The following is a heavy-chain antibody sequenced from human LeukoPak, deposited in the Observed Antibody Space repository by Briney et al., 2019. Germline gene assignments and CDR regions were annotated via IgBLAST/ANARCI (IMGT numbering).Heavy chain of an antibody. CDR3: AREVNYYDSSVWFDP. Sequence: ASVKVSCKASGYTFTSYGISWVRQAPGQGLEWMGWMNPNSGNTGYAQKFQGRVTMTRYTSISTAYMELSSLRSEDTAVYYCAREVNYYDSSVWFDPWGQGTLVTVSS. D-gene: IGHD3-22*01. J-gene: IGHJ5*02. CDR1: GYTFTSYG. CDR2: MNPNSGNT. V-gene: IGHV1-8*02.